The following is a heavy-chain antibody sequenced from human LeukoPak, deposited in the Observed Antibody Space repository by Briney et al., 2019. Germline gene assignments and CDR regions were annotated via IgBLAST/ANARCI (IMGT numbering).Heavy chain of an antibody. Sequence: GGTLRLSCAASGFTFSSYGMHWVRQAPGKGLEWVAVISYDGSNKYYADSVKGRFTISRDNSKNTLYLQMNSLRAEDTAVYYCAAGARRQQPFNSWGQGSLVTVSS. CDR1: GFTFSSYG. CDR3: AAGARRQQPFNS. CDR2: ISYDGSNK. D-gene: IGHD6-13*01. J-gene: IGHJ4*02. V-gene: IGHV3-30*03.